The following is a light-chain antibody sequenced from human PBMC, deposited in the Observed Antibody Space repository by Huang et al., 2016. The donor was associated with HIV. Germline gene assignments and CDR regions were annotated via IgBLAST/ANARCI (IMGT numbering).Light chain of an antibody. J-gene: IGKJ2*01. V-gene: IGKV3-15*01. CDR1: QSIGTS. CDR3: QQYNDWPPYT. CDR2: DAS. Sequence: EILMTQSPATLSVSPGERAALSCRASQSIGTSLAWYQKKPGQTPSLLIYDASIRAAGIPARFSGSGSGTEFTLTVSSLQSEDFAFYYCQQYNDWPPYTFGQGARLEI.